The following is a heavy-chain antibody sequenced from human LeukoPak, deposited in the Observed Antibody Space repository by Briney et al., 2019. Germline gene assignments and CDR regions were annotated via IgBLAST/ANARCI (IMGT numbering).Heavy chain of an antibody. CDR2: ISGNGGST. J-gene: IGHJ4*02. V-gene: IGHV3-23*01. D-gene: IGHD4-23*01. Sequence: GGSLRLSCAASGFTFSNYAMSWVRQAPGKGLEWVSAISGNGGSTYYADSVKGRLTISRDNSKNTLHLQMNSLRAEDTAVYYCAKISPYGGNSAWGQGTLVTVSS. CDR3: AKISPYGGNSA. CDR1: GFTFSNYA.